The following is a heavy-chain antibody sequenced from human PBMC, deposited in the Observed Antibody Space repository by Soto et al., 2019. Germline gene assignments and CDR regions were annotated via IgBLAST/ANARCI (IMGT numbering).Heavy chain of an antibody. J-gene: IGHJ3*02. CDR3: ARLEAKAVAFDI. CDR1: GGSISIYY. D-gene: IGHD2-15*01. Sequence: SDTLSLTCTVSGGSISIYYWSWIRQPPGKGLEWIGYIYYTGSSNSNPSLKSRVTISVDTSKNQFSLKLSSVTAADTAVYYCARLEAKAVAFDIWGQGTMVNVSS. CDR2: IYYTGSS. V-gene: IGHV4-59*01.